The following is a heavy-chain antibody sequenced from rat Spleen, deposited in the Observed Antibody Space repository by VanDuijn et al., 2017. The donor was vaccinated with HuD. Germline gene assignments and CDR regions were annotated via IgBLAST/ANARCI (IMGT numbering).Heavy chain of an antibody. Sequence: EVQLVESGGGLVQPGRSLKLSCVASGFTFNNYWMTWIRQAPGKGLEWVASITNTGGSTYYPDSVKGRFTISRDNAKSTLYLQMNSLRSEDTATYYCASHWRWGLYFDYWGQGVMVTVSS. CDR2: ITNTGGST. D-gene: IGHD4-6*01. V-gene: IGHV5-31*01. J-gene: IGHJ2*01. CDR3: ASHWRWGLYFDY. CDR1: GFTFNNYW.